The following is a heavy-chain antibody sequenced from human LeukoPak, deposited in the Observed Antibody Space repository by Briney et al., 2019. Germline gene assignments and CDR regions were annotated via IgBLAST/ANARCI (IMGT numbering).Heavy chain of an antibody. J-gene: IGHJ6*02. CDR3: ATDHWGYGDPTYYLYSGMDL. CDR2: SDPEEGEI. Sequence: ASVKVSCKVSRSTLTELSIHWVRQAPGKGLEWMGGSDPEEGEIFYAQRFQGRVTMTADTSTDTAYMELSGLKSEDTAVYYCATDHWGYGDPTYYLYSGMDLWGQGTTVTVSS. CDR1: RSTLTELS. V-gene: IGHV1-24*01. D-gene: IGHD4-17*01.